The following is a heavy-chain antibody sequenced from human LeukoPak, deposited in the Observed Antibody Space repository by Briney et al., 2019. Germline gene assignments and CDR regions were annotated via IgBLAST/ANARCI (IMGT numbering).Heavy chain of an antibody. D-gene: IGHD3-16*01. CDR3: ARAYGGLIDY. J-gene: IGHJ4*02. CDR1: GFTLNSYI. CDR2: ISFDGRDK. V-gene: IGHV3-30*04. Sequence: GGSLRLSCEASGFTLNSYIMHWVRQAPGKGLEWVALISFDGRDKQYAGSVKGRFTISKDNSKNTLYLQMNSLSGDDTSMYFCARAYGGLIDYWGQGTLVTVSS.